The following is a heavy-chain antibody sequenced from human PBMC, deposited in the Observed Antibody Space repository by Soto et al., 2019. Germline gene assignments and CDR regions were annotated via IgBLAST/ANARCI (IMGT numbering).Heavy chain of an antibody. CDR1: GFTFSNAW. D-gene: IGHD3-9*01. Sequence: GGSLRLSCAASGFTFSNAWMSWVRQAPGKGLEWVGRIKSKTDGGTTDYAAPVKGRFSISRDDSKNTLYLQMDSMKTEDTVVYYCTTYKEVGYYDILTGYYSEWYFDLWGRGTLVTVSS. V-gene: IGHV3-15*01. CDR3: TTYKEVGYYDILTGYYSEWYFDL. J-gene: IGHJ2*01. CDR2: IKSKTDGGTT.